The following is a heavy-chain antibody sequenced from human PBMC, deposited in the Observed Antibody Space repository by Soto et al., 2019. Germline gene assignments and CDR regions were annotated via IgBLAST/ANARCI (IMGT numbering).Heavy chain of an antibody. CDR2: VSPYDGYT. V-gene: IGHV1-18*01. CDR1: GYTFSSYG. CDR3: ARRGYYDSSGSRNYFYYGMNV. J-gene: IGHJ6*02. D-gene: IGHD3-22*01. Sequence: ASVKVSCKASGYTFSSYGINWVRQAPGQGLEWLGWVSPYDGYTNYAQILQGRVSMTTDTSTKTAYMEVRSLRSDDTAVYYCARRGYYDSSGSRNYFYYGMNVWGQ.